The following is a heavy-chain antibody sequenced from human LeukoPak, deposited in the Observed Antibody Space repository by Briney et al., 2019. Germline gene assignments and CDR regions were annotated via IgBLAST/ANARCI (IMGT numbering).Heavy chain of an antibody. D-gene: IGHD3-10*01. J-gene: IGHJ6*02. V-gene: IGHV1-18*01. CDR3: ARVGEIYYYYGMDV. CDR1: GYTFTSYG. Sequence: ASVKVSCKASGYTFTSYGISWVRQAPGQGLEWMGWISPYNGNTNYAQKLQGRVTMTTDTSTSTAYMELRSLRSDDTAVYYCARVGEIYYYYGMDVWGQGTTVTVSS. CDR2: ISPYNGNT.